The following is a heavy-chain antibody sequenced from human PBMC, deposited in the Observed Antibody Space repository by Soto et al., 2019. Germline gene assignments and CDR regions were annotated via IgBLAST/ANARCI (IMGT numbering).Heavy chain of an antibody. CDR1: GFTFSSYA. J-gene: IGHJ4*02. Sequence: SLRLSCEASGFTFSSYAMAWVRQAPGKGLEWVSAINGLGSRTYYADSVKGRVTISRDNSRNVLFLQMNSLRAEDTAVYYCAKGRRSSSWSYHFDYWGQGTQVTVSS. CDR3: AKGRRSSSWSYHFDY. D-gene: IGHD6-13*01. V-gene: IGHV3-23*01. CDR2: INGLGSRT.